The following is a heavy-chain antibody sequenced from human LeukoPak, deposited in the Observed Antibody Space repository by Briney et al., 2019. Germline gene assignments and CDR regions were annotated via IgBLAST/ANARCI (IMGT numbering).Heavy chain of an antibody. Sequence: GASVKVSCKASGYTFTSYYMHWVRQAPGQGLEWMGIINPSGGSTSYAQKFQGRVTMTRDTSTSTVYMELSSLRSEDTAVYYCARDGWGIVVVPAAPSFDYWGQGTLVTVSS. CDR3: ARDGWGIVVVPAAPSFDY. D-gene: IGHD2-2*01. V-gene: IGHV1-46*01. CDR2: INPSGGST. J-gene: IGHJ4*02. CDR1: GYTFTSYY.